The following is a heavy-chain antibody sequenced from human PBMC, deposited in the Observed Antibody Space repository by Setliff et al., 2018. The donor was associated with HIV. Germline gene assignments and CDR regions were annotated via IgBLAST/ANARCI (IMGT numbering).Heavy chain of an antibody. Sequence: PSETLSLTCSVSGGSISSGYYYRTWIRQHPGKGLEWIGNIFYSGSTYYNPSLKSRVTILVDASKNQFSLRVNSVTAADTAVYYCARGRGFGASGYSYYYMDVWGKGTTVTVSS. CDR1: GGSISSGYYY. CDR2: IFYSGST. J-gene: IGHJ6*03. CDR3: ARGRGFGASGYSYYYMDV. D-gene: IGHD3-10*01. V-gene: IGHV4-31*03.